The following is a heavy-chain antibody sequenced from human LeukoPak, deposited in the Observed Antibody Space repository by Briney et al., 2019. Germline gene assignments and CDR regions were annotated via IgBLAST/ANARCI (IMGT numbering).Heavy chain of an antibody. D-gene: IGHD2/OR15-2a*01. CDR2: ISGSGGST. CDR3: ARDDVSSSFTY. Sequence: GGSLRLSCAASEFTFSSYAMSWVRQAPGKGLEWVSTISGSGGSTYYADSVKGRFTISRDNAKNSLYLQMNSLSVEDTAVYYCARDDVSSSFTYWGQGALVTVSS. V-gene: IGHV3-23*01. CDR1: EFTFSSYA. J-gene: IGHJ4*02.